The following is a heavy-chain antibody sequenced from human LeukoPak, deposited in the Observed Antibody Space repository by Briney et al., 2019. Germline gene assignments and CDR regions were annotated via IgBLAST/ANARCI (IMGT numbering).Heavy chain of an antibody. CDR2: IYYSGST. CDR3: ARARTVLSAFDI. J-gene: IGHJ3*02. D-gene: IGHD3-10*01. Sequence: SETLSLTCTVSGGSISSYYWSWVRQPPGKGLEWIGYIYYSGSTNYNPSLKSRVTISVDTSKNQFSLKLSSVTAADTAVYYCARARTVLSAFDIWGQGTMVTVSS. CDR1: GGSISSYY. V-gene: IGHV4-59*01.